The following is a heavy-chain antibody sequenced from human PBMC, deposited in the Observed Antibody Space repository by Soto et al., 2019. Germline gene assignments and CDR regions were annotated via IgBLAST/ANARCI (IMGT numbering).Heavy chain of an antibody. CDR2: SRNKANSYTT. D-gene: IGHD6-19*01. J-gene: IGHJ4*02. Sequence: EVQLVESGGGLVQPGGSLRLSCAASGFTFSDHYIDWVRQAPGKGLQWVGRSRNKANSYTTEYGASVKGRFTISGDDSKXSLYLQMNSLKTEDTAVYYCARATHTSGSGWYVGYWGQGTLVTVSS. CDR3: ARATHTSGSGWYVGY. CDR1: GFTFSDHY. V-gene: IGHV3-72*01.